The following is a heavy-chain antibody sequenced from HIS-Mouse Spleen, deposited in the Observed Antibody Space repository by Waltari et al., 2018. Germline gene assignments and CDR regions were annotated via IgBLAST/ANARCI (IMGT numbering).Heavy chain of an antibody. J-gene: IGHJ2*01. CDR1: GGSISSSSYY. CDR3: AREIPYSSSWYDWYFDL. V-gene: IGHV4-39*07. Sequence: QLQLQESGPGLVKPSETLSLTCTVSGGSISSSSYYWGWVRQPPGKGLEWIGGIYYSRGTDDNRALKSRVTIAVDTSKNQFSLKLSSVTAAETAVYYCAREIPYSSSWYDWYFDLWGRGTLVTVSS. CDR2: IYYSRGT. D-gene: IGHD6-13*01.